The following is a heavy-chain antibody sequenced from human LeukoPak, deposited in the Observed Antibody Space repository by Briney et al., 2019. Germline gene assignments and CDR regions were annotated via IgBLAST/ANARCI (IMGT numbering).Heavy chain of an antibody. CDR2: VSAYDGNT. CDR3: ARDGYGSGRGFFDY. V-gene: IGHV1-18*01. CDR1: GYTFTSYG. J-gene: IGHJ4*02. D-gene: IGHD3-10*01. Sequence: GASVKVSCKASGYTFTSYGFSWVRQAPGQGPEWMGWVSAYDGNTNSAQKFQGRVTMTTDTSTSTAYMELRSLRPDDTGVYYCARDGYGSGRGFFDYWGQGTLVTVSS.